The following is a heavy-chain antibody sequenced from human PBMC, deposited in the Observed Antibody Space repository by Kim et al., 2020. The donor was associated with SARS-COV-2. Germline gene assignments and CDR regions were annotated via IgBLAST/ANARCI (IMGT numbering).Heavy chain of an antibody. J-gene: IGHJ4*02. Sequence: GGSLRLSCAASGFTFSSYAMHWVRQAPGKGLEWVAVISYDGSNKYYADSVKGRFTISRDNSKNTLYLQMNSLRAEDTAVYYCARDYDFWSGPLYYFDYWGQGTLVTVSS. D-gene: IGHD3-3*01. V-gene: IGHV3-30*04. CDR3: ARDYDFWSGPLYYFDY. CDR1: GFTFSSYA. CDR2: ISYDGSNK.